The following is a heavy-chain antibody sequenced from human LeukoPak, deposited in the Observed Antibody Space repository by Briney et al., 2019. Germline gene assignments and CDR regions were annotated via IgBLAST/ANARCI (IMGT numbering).Heavy chain of an antibody. D-gene: IGHD4-17*01. CDR2: ISAYNGNT. CDR1: GYTFTSYG. V-gene: IGHV1-18*01. Sequence: ASVKVSCKASGYTFTSYGISWVRQAPGQGLEWMGWISAYNGNTNYAQKLQGRVTMTTDTSTSSAYMELRSLRSDDTAVYYCARDPTLTTALDYWGQGTLVTVSS. J-gene: IGHJ4*02. CDR3: ARDPTLTTALDY.